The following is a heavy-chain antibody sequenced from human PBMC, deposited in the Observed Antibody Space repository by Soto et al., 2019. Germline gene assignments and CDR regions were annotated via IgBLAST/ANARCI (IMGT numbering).Heavy chain of an antibody. Sequence: EVQLVETGGGLIQPGGSLRLSCTASGFTVSSNYMTWVRQAPGKGLEWVSVIYSGGNTYYADSVKGRFTSSRDKSKNTLYLKMNSLSAEYTAGYYCAGATGRYWGQGTLVTVFS. V-gene: IGHV3-53*02. J-gene: IGHJ4*02. CDR2: IYSGGNT. CDR3: AGATGRY. CDR1: GFTVSSNY.